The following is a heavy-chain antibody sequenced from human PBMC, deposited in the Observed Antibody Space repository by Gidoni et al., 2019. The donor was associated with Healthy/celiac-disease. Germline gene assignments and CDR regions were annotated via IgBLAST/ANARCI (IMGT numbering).Heavy chain of an antibody. CDR3: AKALLHATVTTFDP. V-gene: IGHV3-30*18. Sequence: QVQLVESGGGVVQPGRSLRLSCAASGFTFSSYAMHWVRQAPGKGLEWVAVISFDGTNKYYADSVKGRFTISRDNSKNTLYLQMNSLRAEDTAVYYCAKALLHATVTTFDPWGQGTLVTVSS. J-gene: IGHJ5*02. CDR2: ISFDGTNK. D-gene: IGHD4-17*01. CDR1: GFTFSSYA.